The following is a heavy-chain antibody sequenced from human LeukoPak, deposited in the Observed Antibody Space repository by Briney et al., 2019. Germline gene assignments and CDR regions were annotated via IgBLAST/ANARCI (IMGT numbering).Heavy chain of an antibody. D-gene: IGHD4-11*01. CDR3: AKYVLADDFRPPFY. CDR2: ISDSGGST. J-gene: IGHJ4*02. CDR1: GFPFSTYA. V-gene: IGHV3-23*01. Sequence: GGSLRLSCAASGFPFSTYALTWVRQAPGKGLEWVSAISDSGGSTYYADSVKGRFTISRGNSKNTLYLQMNSLRAEDTAVYYCAKYVLADDFRPPFYWGQGTLVTVSA.